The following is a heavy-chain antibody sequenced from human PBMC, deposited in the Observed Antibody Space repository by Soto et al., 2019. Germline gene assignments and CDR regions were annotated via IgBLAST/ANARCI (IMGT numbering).Heavy chain of an antibody. Sequence: DVQLLESGGHWVQPGGSLRLSCSASGFTLSSYAMSWVGQAPGKGLEWVSSISAGGDMTYNSDSVRGRFTISRDNSNNALFLQMHNLRIEDTALYYCARGDRGGSGSPASYYYSGWDVWGQGATVIVS. J-gene: IGHJ6*02. CDR2: ISAGGDMT. D-gene: IGHD3-10*01. CDR1: GFTLSSYA. CDR3: ARGDRGGSGSPASYYYSGWDV. V-gene: IGHV3-23*01.